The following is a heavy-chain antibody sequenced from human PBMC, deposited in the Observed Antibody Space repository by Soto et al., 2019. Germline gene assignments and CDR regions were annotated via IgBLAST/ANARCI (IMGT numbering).Heavy chain of an antibody. Sequence: QPLSLPCAISGDSVSSHSAAWNWIRPSPSRGLEWLGRTYYKSKWNNDYALSVKSRITINPDTSKNQFSLHLYSVTPEDTAVYYCTGITWFRGMDVWGQGTPVTVS. D-gene: IGHD3-10*01. CDR2: TYYKSKWNN. V-gene: IGHV6-1*01. CDR3: TGITWFRGMDV. J-gene: IGHJ6*02. CDR1: GDSVSSHSAA.